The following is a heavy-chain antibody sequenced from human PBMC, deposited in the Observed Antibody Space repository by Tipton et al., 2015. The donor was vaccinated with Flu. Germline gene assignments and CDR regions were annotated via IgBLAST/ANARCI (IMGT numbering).Heavy chain of an antibody. D-gene: IGHD1-14*01. CDR2: IKQDGSEK. J-gene: IGHJ4*02. CDR1: GFTFSLYW. V-gene: IGHV3-7*01. Sequence: SLRLSCAGSGFTFSLYWMTWVRQAPGKGLEWVATIKQDGSEKKYVDPVKGRFTISRDNAKNSLYLQMNSLRAEDTAVYYCARRYFDSWGQGTLVTVSS. CDR3: ARRYFDS.